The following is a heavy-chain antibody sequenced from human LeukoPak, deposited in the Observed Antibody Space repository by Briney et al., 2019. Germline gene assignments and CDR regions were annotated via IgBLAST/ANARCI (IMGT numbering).Heavy chain of an antibody. J-gene: IGHJ4*02. Sequence: ASVKVSCKASGYTFSSYYLHWVRQAPGQGLEWMGIINPTSGSTSYSQKFQDRVTMTRDTSTSTVYMELSSLRSEDTAVYYCAKGDGLRRGTYYNLDCWGQGTLVTVSS. CDR2: INPTSGST. CDR1: GYTFSSYY. D-gene: IGHD1-26*01. CDR3: AKGDGLRRGTYYNLDC. V-gene: IGHV1-46*01.